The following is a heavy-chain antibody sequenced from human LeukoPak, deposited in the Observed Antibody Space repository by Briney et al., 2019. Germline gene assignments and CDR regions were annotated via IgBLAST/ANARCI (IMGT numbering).Heavy chain of an antibody. CDR1: GFTFDDYS. D-gene: IGHD1-7*01. CDR3: AKDIDVRERNYVAYNYGTDV. V-gene: IGHV3-43*01. CDR2: INWDGTTT. Sequence: GGSLRLSCAASGFTFDDYSMHWVRQAPGKGLEWVSLINWDGTTTYYADSVKGRFTISRDNSKNSLSLEMNSLRIEDTALYFCAKDIDVRERNYVAYNYGTDVWGQGTTVTVSS. J-gene: IGHJ6*02.